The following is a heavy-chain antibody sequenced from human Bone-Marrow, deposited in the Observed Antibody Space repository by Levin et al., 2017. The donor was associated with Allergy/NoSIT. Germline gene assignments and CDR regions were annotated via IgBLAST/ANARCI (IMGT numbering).Heavy chain of an antibody. CDR3: ARGSYCGGNCIAFFEA. CDR2: INQSGST. V-gene: IGHV4-34*01. J-gene: IGHJ4*02. Sequence: PSETLSLTCVVKGASFSGSYWTWIRQSPGKGLEWIGEINQSGSTKSNPSLESRLSLSVDTSKKQFSLRLNSVTAADTAMYYCARGSYCGGNCIAFFEAWGQGTLVTVSS. D-gene: IGHD2-21*02. CDR1: GASFSGSY.